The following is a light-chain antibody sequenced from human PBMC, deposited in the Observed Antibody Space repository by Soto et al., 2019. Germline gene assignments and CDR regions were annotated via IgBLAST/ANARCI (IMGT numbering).Light chain of an antibody. V-gene: IGKV3-20*01. J-gene: IGKJ2*01. CDR3: QQYDNSPYT. CDR2: GTS. Sequence: VLTQSPGTLSLSPGERATLSCRASQSVTSSNLAWYQKKPGQAPRVLIYGTSTRATGIPDRFSGSGSGTDLTLTIIRLEPEDFAVYYCQQYDNSPYTFGQGTNLEIK. CDR1: QSVTSSN.